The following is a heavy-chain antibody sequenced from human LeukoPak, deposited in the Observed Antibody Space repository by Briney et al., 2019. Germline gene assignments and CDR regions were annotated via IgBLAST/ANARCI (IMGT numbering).Heavy chain of an antibody. Sequence: ASVKVSCKASGYTFTSYGISWVRQAPGQGLEWMGWISAYSGNTNYAQKLQGRVTMTTDTSTSTAYMELRSLRSDDTAVYYCARDLPTFYYDSSGYYYGFDYWGQGTLVTVSS. CDR1: GYTFTSYG. CDR2: ISAYSGNT. V-gene: IGHV1-18*01. D-gene: IGHD3-22*01. J-gene: IGHJ4*02. CDR3: ARDLPTFYYDSSGYYYGFDY.